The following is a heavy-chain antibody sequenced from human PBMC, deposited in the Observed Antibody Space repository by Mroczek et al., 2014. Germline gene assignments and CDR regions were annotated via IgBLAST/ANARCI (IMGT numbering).Heavy chain of an antibody. V-gene: IGHV3-74*01. CDR2: INSDGSST. CDR1: GFTFSSYW. D-gene: IGHD1-1*01. CDR3: XRDHLATGNQTGYYYYGMDV. Sequence: VQLVESGGGLVQPGGSLRLSCAASGFTFSSYWMHWVRQAPGKGLVWVSRINSDGSSTSYADSVKGRFTISRDNAKNTLYLQMNSLRAEDTAVYYXXRDHLATGNQTGYYYYGMDVVGPRDHGH. J-gene: IGHJ6*02.